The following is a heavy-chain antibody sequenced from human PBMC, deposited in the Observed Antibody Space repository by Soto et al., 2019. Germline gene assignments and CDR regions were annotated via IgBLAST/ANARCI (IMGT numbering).Heavy chain of an antibody. CDR3: ASGIRFLEWLSPYYFDY. CDR2: IYYSGST. Sequence: QVQLQESGPGLVKPSETLSLTCTVSGGSISSYYWSWIRQPPGKGLEWIGYIYYSGSTNYNPSLKSRVTISVDTAQNQCSLKRSSVAAADTAVRYCASGIRFLEWLSPYYFDYWGQGTLVTVSS. V-gene: IGHV4-59*01. D-gene: IGHD3-3*01. J-gene: IGHJ4*02. CDR1: GGSISSYY.